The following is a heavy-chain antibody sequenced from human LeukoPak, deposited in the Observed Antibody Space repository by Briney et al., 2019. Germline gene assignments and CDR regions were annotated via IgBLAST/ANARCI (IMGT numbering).Heavy chain of an antibody. V-gene: IGHV3-30-3*01. Sequence: PGRSLRLSCAASGFTFSSYAMHWVRQAPGKGLEWVAVISYDESNKYYADSVKGRFTISRDNSKNTLYLQMNSLRAEDTAVYYCAREPDFDWLSRLDYWGQGTLVTVSS. CDR1: GFTFSSYA. CDR3: AREPDFDWLSRLDY. D-gene: IGHD3-9*01. J-gene: IGHJ4*02. CDR2: ISYDESNK.